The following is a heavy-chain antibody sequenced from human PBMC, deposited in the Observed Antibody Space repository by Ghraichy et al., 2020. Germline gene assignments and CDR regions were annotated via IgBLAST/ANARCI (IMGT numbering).Heavy chain of an antibody. CDR2: FDPEHGKT. CDR3: ATSPLAGTGWFDP. V-gene: IGHV1-24*01. D-gene: IGHD6-19*01. J-gene: IGHJ5*02. Sequence: ASVKVSCKVSGYTLTELSIHWVRQAPGKGLEWMGGFDPEHGKTIYAQKFQGRVTMTEDTSTDTAYMDLSSLRSEDTAVYYCATSPLAGTGWFDPWGQRTLVTVSS. CDR1: GYTLTELS.